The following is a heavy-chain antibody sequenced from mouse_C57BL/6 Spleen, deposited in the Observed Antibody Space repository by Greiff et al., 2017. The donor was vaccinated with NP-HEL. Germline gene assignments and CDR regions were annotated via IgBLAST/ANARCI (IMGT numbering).Heavy chain of an antibody. D-gene: IGHD1-1*01. CDR3: VRRGFIFDV. CDR1: GFSFNTYA. V-gene: IGHV10-1*01. CDR2: IRSKSNNYAT. J-gene: IGHJ1*03. Sequence: EVMLVESGGGLVQPKGSLKLSCAASGFSFNTYAMNWVRQAPGKGLEWVARIRSKSNNYATYYADSVKDRFTISRDDSESMLYLQMNNLKTEDTAMYYCVRRGFIFDVWGTGTTVTVSS.